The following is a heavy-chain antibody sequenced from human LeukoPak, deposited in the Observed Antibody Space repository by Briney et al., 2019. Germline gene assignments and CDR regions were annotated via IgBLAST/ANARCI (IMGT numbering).Heavy chain of an antibody. Sequence: GSLRLSCAASGFTFSNYAMNWVRQAPGKGLEWVSSISGGDGTTFYADSVKDRFTISRDNSKNMLYLQMNSLRAEDTAVYYCAKAGSLDIAARQNCWGQGTLVTVSS. D-gene: IGHD6-6*01. CDR3: AKAGSLDIAARQNC. CDR2: ISGGDGTT. J-gene: IGHJ4*02. CDR1: GFTFSNYA. V-gene: IGHV3-23*01.